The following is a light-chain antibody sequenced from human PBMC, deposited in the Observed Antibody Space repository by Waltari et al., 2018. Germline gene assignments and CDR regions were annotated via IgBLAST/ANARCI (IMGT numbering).Light chain of an antibody. Sequence: DIQMTQSPSSLSASVGDRVTITCRASQGISSWLAWSQQKPEKAPNSLIYVASSLQSGVPSRFSGSGSATDFTLTISSLQPEDFATYYCQQYNSYPYTFGQGTKLEIK. CDR3: QQYNSYPYT. CDR2: VAS. CDR1: QGISSW. V-gene: IGKV1D-16*01. J-gene: IGKJ2*01.